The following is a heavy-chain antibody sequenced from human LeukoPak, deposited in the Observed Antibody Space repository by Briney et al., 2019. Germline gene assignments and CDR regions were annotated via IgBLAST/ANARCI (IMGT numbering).Heavy chain of an antibody. CDR3: ARSTAGLDY. D-gene: IGHD1-1*01. CDR1: GFTLSNYW. Sequence: GGSLRLSCAASGFTLSNYWMSWVRQAPGKGLEWVANIRQDGSEKYYVDSMRGRFTISRDNAKNSLYLQMSSLRAEDTAVYYCARSTAGLDYWGQGTLVTVSS. CDR2: IRQDGSEK. J-gene: IGHJ4*02. V-gene: IGHV3-7*01.